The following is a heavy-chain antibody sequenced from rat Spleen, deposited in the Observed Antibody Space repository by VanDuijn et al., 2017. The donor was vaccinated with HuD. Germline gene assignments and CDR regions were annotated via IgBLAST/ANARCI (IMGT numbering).Heavy chain of an antibody. CDR1: GFTFSDYY. Sequence: EVQLVESGGGLVQPGRSLKLSCAASGFTFSDYYMAWVRQAPEKGLEWVTSISPSGGSTYYRDSVKGRFTISRDNAKSTLYLQMDSLRSEDTATYYCARRKIYYYDGPYPHDYWGQGVMVTVSS. D-gene: IGHD1-12*02. CDR2: ISPSGGST. J-gene: IGHJ2*01. CDR3: ARRKIYYYDGPYPHDY. V-gene: IGHV5-25*01.